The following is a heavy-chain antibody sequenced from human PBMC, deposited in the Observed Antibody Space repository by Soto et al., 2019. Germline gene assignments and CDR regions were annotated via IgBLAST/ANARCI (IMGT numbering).Heavy chain of an antibody. D-gene: IGHD4-17*01. J-gene: IGHJ4*02. CDR3: VNGDYY. CDR2: INRDYNT. Sequence: EEQLVESGGGLVQPGGSLRLSCAASGFTFSNHVMNWVRQAPGRGLEWVSSINRDYNTYYADSVRGRFTISRDNAKDSLYLHMNIMIADDTAVYYCVNGDYYVGQGTLVTVSS. CDR1: GFTFSNHV. V-gene: IGHV3-48*01.